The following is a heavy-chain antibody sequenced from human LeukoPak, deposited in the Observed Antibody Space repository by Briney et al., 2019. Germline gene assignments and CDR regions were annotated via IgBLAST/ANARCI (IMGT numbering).Heavy chain of an antibody. Sequence: GGSRRLSCAASGFTFSSYWMHWVRQAPGKGLVWVSRINSDGSITTYADSVRGRFTISRDNAKSTLYLQMNSLRAEDTAVYYCASSTQISKYADYWGQGALATVSS. CDR1: GFTFSSYW. J-gene: IGHJ4*02. D-gene: IGHD2-2*01. CDR3: ASSTQISKYADY. CDR2: INSDGSIT. V-gene: IGHV3-74*01.